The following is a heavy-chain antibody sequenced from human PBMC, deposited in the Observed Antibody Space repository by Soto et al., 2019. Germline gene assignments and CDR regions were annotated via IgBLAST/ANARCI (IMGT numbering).Heavy chain of an antibody. CDR2: ISGSGGST. V-gene: IGHV3-23*01. D-gene: IGHD1-26*01. J-gene: IGHJ6*02. CDR3: ASQLAGVEWETWGMDV. CDR1: GFTFSSYA. Sequence: GGSLRLSCAASGFTFSSYAMSWVRQAPGKGLEWVSAISGSGGSTYYADSVKGRFTISRDNSKNTLYLQMNSLRAEDTAVYYCASQLAGVEWETWGMDVWGQGTTVTVSS.